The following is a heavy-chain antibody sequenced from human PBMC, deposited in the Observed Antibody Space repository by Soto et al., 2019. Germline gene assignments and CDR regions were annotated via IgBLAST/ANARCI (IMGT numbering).Heavy chain of an antibody. J-gene: IGHJ4*02. D-gene: IGHD6-13*01. CDR2: ISGSGGST. V-gene: IGHV3-23*01. CDR1: GFTFSSYA. Sequence: GGSLRLSCAASGFTFSSYAMSWVRQAPGKGLEWVSAISGSGGSTYYADSVKGRFTISRDNAKNSLYLQMNSLRAEDTAVYYCASASSWHYFYFDYWGQGTLVTVSS. CDR3: ASASSWHYFYFDY.